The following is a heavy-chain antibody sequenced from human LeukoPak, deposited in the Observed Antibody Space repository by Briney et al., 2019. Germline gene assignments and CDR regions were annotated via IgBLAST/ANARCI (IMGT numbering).Heavy chain of an antibody. V-gene: IGHV3-9*01. D-gene: IGHD1-1*01. CDR1: GFTFDDYA. CDR3: AKGAGINYYYYGMDV. J-gene: IGHJ6*02. Sequence: GGSLRLSCAASGFTFDDYAMHWVRQAPGKGLEWVSGISWNSGSIGYADSVKGRFTISRDNAKNSLYLQMNSLRAEDTALYYCAKGAGINYYYYGMDVWGQGTTVTVSS. CDR2: ISWNSGSI.